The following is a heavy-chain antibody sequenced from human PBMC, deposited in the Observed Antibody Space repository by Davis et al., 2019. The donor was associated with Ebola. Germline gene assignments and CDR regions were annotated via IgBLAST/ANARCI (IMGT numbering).Heavy chain of an antibody. D-gene: IGHD3-10*01. CDR1: GYTFTSYG. V-gene: IGHV1-18*04. CDR2: ISVYNGNT. J-gene: IGHJ4*02. CDR3: ARGFTMGNY. Sequence: ASVKVSCKASGYTFTSYGFSWVRQAPGQGLEWMGWISVYNGNTNYAHKFQGRVTMTRDTSTSTVYMELSSLRSEDTAVYYCARGFTMGNYWGQGTLVTVSS.